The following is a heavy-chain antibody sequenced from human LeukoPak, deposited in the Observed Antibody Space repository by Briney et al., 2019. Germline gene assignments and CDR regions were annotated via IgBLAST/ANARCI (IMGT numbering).Heavy chain of an antibody. D-gene: IGHD2-2*02. V-gene: IGHV4-39*01. CDR2: IYYSGST. CDR1: GGSISSSSYY. CDR3: ARQPPYCSSTSCYNQAFDY. J-gene: IGHJ4*02. Sequence: SETLSLTCTVSGGSISSSSYYWGWIRQPPGKGLEWIGSIYYSGSTYYNPSLKSRVTISVDTSKNQFPLKLSSVTAADTAVYYCARQPPYCSSTSCYNQAFDYWGQGTLVTVSS.